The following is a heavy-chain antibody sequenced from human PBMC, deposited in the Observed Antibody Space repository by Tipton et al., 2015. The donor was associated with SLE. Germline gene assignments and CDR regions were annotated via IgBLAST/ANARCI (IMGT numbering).Heavy chain of an antibody. CDR3: ARTAGRSVKLWYFDL. Sequence: TLSLTCTVSGGSISDSSHYWVWIRQSPGKGLEWVGSIYHDWSTYYNVALNSRVTMSIDTSKNQFSLKLSSVTDVDTAVYYCARTAGRSVKLWYFDLWGRGTLVTVSS. D-gene: IGHD5-18*01. V-gene: IGHV4-39*07. CDR2: IYHDWST. CDR1: GGSISDSSHY. J-gene: IGHJ2*01.